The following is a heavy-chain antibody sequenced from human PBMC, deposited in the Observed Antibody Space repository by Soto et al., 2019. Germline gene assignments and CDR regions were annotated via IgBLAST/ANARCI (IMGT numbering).Heavy chain of an antibody. V-gene: IGHV1-18*01. Sequence: QVQLVQSGAEVKKPGASVKVSCKVSGDTFTNYGISWVRQTPGQGLEWMGWLSSYTVNTNYAQKLQGRVTMTTDTSTSTAYMELRSLISDDTAVYYCARDVGHYYDGSGYQICFDYWGQGTLVTISS. J-gene: IGHJ4*02. CDR1: GDTFTNYG. CDR2: LSSYTVNT. D-gene: IGHD3-22*01. CDR3: ARDVGHYYDGSGYQICFDY.